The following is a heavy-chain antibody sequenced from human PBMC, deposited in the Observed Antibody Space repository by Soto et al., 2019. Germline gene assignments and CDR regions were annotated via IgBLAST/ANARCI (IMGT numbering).Heavy chain of an antibody. CDR2: INPNSGGT. V-gene: IGHV1-2*02. J-gene: IGHJ6*02. D-gene: IGHD3-10*01. Sequence: QVQLVQSGAEVKKPGASVKVSCKASGYTFTGYYMHWVRQAPGQGLEWMGWINPNSGGTNYAQKFQGRVTMTRDTSISTAYMELSRLRSDDTAVYYCARVLEDGSGRYYTNYYYYGMDVWGQGTTVTVSS. CDR1: GYTFTGYY. CDR3: ARVLEDGSGRYYTNYYYYGMDV.